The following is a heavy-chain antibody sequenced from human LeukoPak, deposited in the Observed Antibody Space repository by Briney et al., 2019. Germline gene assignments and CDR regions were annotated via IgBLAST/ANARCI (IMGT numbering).Heavy chain of an antibody. CDR3: ARDSANVVGAKSIFDY. D-gene: IGHD1-26*01. Sequence: GGSLRLSCAASGFTFDDYGLNWVRQAPGKGLEWVSSISGSSSYIYYADSVKGRFTISRDNAKNSLHLQMSSPRAEDTAVYYCARDSANVVGAKSIFDYWGQGALVTVSS. V-gene: IGHV3-21*01. CDR1: GFTFDDYG. J-gene: IGHJ4*02. CDR2: ISGSSSYI.